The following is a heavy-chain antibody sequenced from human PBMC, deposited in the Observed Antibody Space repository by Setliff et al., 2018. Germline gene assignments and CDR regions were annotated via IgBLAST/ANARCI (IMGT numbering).Heavy chain of an antibody. Sequence: GGSLRLSCAASGFTFSSYAMHWVRQAPGKGLEWVAVISYDGSNKYYADSVKGRFTISRDNSKNTLYLQMNSLRAEDTAVYYCARDRLRSDSPWGYFDYWGQGTLVT. CDR3: ARDRLRSDSPWGYFDY. CDR1: GFTFSSYA. CDR2: ISYDGSNK. D-gene: IGHD3-16*01. V-gene: IGHV3-30*04. J-gene: IGHJ4*02.